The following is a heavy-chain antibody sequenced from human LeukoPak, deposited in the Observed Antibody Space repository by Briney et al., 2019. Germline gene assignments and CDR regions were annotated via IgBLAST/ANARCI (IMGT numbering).Heavy chain of an antibody. CDR1: GFTFDDYA. Sequence: PGGSLRLSCAASGFTFDDYAMHWVRQAPGKGLEWVSGISWNSGSIGYADSVKGRFTISRDNSKNTLYLQMNSLRAEDTAVYYCAKAPNYDILTGYYPFDYWGQGTLVTVSS. CDR3: AKAPNYDILTGYYPFDY. J-gene: IGHJ4*02. D-gene: IGHD3-9*01. V-gene: IGHV3-9*01. CDR2: ISWNSGSI.